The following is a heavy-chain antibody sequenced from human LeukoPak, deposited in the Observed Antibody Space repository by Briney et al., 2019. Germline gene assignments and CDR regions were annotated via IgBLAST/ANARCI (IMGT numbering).Heavy chain of an antibody. CDR3: ARDRSQRRYFDWLSSPPPEVQFDY. Sequence: ASVKVSCKASGYTFTSYGISWVRQAPGQGLKWMGWISAYNGNTNYAQKLQGRATMTTDTSTSTAYMELRSLRSDDTAVYYCARDRSQRRYFDWLSSPPPEVQFDYWGRGTLVTVSS. CDR2: ISAYNGNT. D-gene: IGHD3-9*01. V-gene: IGHV1-18*01. J-gene: IGHJ4*02. CDR1: GYTFTSYG.